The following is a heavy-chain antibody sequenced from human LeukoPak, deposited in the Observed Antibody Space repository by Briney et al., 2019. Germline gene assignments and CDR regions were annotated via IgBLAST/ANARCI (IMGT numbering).Heavy chain of an antibody. CDR2: IKQDGSEK. D-gene: IGHD3-10*01. V-gene: IGHV3-7*01. CDR3: EGWFGESFF. Sequence: PGESMRLSCAASGVTFSSSWMSWVRQAPGKGLEWVANIKQDGSEKYYVDSVKGRFTISRDNTKDSLFLQMSSLRAEDTAVYYGEGWFGESFFWGQGTLVTVSS. J-gene: IGHJ4*02. CDR1: GVTFSSSW.